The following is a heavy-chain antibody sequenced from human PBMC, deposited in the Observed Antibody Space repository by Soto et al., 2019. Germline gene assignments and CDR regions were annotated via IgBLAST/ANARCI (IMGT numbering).Heavy chain of an antibody. CDR1: GYSFAGYW. Sequence: HGEPLKISCKGYGYSFAGYWITWERQKPGKGHERMGRLDPSESQTYYSPSFRGHLTISVTKSITPVFVTRSSLRASDPDLYYCARQIYDSDTGPNFQYYFDSWGQGTPVT. J-gene: IGHJ4*02. V-gene: IGHV5-10-1*01. D-gene: IGHD3-22*01. CDR2: LDPSESQT. CDR3: ARQIYDSDTGPNFQYYFDS.